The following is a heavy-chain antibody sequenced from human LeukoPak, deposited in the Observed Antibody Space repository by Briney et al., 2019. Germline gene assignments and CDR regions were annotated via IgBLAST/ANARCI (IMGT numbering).Heavy chain of an antibody. V-gene: IGHV3-23*01. J-gene: IGHJ4*02. CDR3: AKSRPTYYDFWSAKGYFDY. CDR2: ISGSGGST. Sequence: GGSLRLSCAASGFTFSSYSMNWVRQAPGKGLEWVSSISGSGGSTYYADSVKGRFTISRDNSKNTLYLEMNSLRAEDTAVYYCAKSRPTYYDFWSAKGYFDYWGQGTLVTVSS. CDR1: GFTFSSYS. D-gene: IGHD3-3*01.